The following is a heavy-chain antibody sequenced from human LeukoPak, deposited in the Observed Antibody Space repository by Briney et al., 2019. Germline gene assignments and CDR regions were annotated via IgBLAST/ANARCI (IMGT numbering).Heavy chain of an antibody. Sequence: KPSETLSLTCTVSGGSISSYYWSWIRQPPGKGLEWIGYISYNGNTNYNPSLKSRVTISVDTSKNQFSLKLSSVTAADTAVYYCARQGGYIAPLAFWGQGTLVTVSA. J-gene: IGHJ4*02. V-gene: IGHV4-59*08. CDR2: ISYNGNT. CDR3: ARQGGYIAPLAF. CDR1: GGSISSYY. D-gene: IGHD6-13*01.